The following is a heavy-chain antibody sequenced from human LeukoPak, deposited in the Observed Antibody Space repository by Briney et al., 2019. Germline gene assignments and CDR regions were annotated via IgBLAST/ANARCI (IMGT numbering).Heavy chain of an antibody. Sequence: PGGSLRLSCAASGFTFSSYSMNWVRQAPGKGPEWVSYISSSSSTIYYADSVKGRFTISRDNAKNSLYLQMNSLRDEDTAVYYCAGGDRGTDDYWGQGTLVTVSS. D-gene: IGHD3-16*01. CDR2: ISSSSSTI. CDR1: GFTFSSYS. V-gene: IGHV3-48*02. CDR3: AGGDRGTDDY. J-gene: IGHJ4*02.